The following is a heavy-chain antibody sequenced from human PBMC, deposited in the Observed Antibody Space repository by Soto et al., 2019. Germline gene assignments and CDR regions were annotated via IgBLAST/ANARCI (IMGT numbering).Heavy chain of an antibody. CDR2: IYYSGST. CDR3: ARGRRGYSLDNWFDP. D-gene: IGHD5-18*01. V-gene: IGHV4-31*03. CDR1: GGSISSGGYY. J-gene: IGHJ5*02. Sequence: SETLSLTCTVSGGSISSGGYYWSWIRQHPGKGLEWIGYIYYSGSTCYNPPLKSRVTISVDTSKNQFSLKLSSVTAADTAVYYCARGRRGYSLDNWFDPWGQGTLVTVSS.